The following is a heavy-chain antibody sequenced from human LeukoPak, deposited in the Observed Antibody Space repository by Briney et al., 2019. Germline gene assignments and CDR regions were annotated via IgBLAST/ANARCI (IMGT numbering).Heavy chain of an antibody. CDR3: ARTYSSGWYAYNWFDP. Sequence: SVKVSCKASGCTFSSYAISWVRQAPGQGLEWMGGIIPIFGTTNYAQKFQGRVTITADESTSTAYMELSSLRSEDTAVYYCARTYSSGWYAYNWFDPWGQGTLVTVSS. D-gene: IGHD6-19*01. V-gene: IGHV1-69*01. J-gene: IGHJ5*02. CDR2: IIPIFGTT. CDR1: GCTFSSYA.